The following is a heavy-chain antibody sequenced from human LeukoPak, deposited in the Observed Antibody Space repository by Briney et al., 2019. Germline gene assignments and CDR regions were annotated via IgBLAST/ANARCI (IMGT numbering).Heavy chain of an antibody. CDR3: EKAGGLGGLLGLTHYFDY. J-gene: IGHJ4*02. V-gene: IGHV3-9*01. D-gene: IGHD3-10*01. Sequence: PGGSLRLSCAASGFTFDDYAMHWVRQAPGKGLEWVSGISWNSGSIGYADSVKGRFTISRDNAKNSLYLQMNSLRAEDTALYYCEKAGGLGGLLGLTHYFDYGGRGTLVTVS. CDR1: GFTFDDYA. CDR2: ISWNSGSI.